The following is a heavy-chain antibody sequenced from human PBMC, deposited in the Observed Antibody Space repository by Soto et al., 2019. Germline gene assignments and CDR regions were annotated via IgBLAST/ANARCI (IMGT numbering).Heavy chain of an antibody. Sequence: QVQLVESGGGVVQPGRSLRLSCAASGFTFSSYAMHWVRQAPGKGLEWVAVISYDGSNKYYADSVKGRFTISRDNSKNNLYLKMNSLRAEDTAVYYCAREASGYSSSWYKSYYYGMDVWGQGTTVTVSS. V-gene: IGHV3-30-3*01. J-gene: IGHJ6*02. D-gene: IGHD6-13*01. CDR3: AREASGYSSSWYKSYYYGMDV. CDR2: ISYDGSNK. CDR1: GFTFSSYA.